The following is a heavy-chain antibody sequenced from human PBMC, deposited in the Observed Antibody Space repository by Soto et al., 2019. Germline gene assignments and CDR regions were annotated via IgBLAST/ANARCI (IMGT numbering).Heavy chain of an antibody. Sequence: ASVKVSCKASGGTFSSYTISWVRQAPGQGLEWMGRIIPILGIANYAQKFQGRVTITADKSTSTAYMELSSLRSEDTAVYYCARGGSQAAAGAYFQHWGQGTLVTVSS. V-gene: IGHV1-69*02. CDR1: GGTFSSYT. CDR2: IIPILGIA. CDR3: ARGGSQAAAGAYFQH. D-gene: IGHD6-13*01. J-gene: IGHJ1*01.